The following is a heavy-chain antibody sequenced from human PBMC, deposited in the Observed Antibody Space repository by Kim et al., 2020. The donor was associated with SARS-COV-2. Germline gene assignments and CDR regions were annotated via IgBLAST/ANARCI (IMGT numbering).Heavy chain of an antibody. Sequence: SETLSLICTVSGGSFSIYHWSWIRQPAEKGLEWIGRIHASGSTNYNPSLKSRVTMSVDTSENQMSLRLSSVTAADTAMYYCARQVAGTDRRFDYWGQGILVTVSS. CDR3: ARQVAGTDRRFDY. V-gene: IGHV4-4*07. CDR1: GGSFSIYH. D-gene: IGHD6-19*01. CDR2: IHASGST. J-gene: IGHJ4*02.